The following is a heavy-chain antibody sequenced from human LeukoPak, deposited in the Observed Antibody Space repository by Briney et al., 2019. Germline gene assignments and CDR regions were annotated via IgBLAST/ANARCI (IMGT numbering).Heavy chain of an antibody. CDR1: GVSVSNNY. Sequence: GGSLRLSCAASGVSVSNNYMSWVRQAPGKGLEWVSVIYSGASTYHADSVKGRFTISRDNSKNTLHLQMNNLRAEDTAVYYCARLRGYHYADAFDIWGQGTVVTVSS. J-gene: IGHJ3*02. V-gene: IGHV3-53*01. CDR2: IYSGAST. CDR3: ARLRGYHYADAFDI. D-gene: IGHD3-22*01.